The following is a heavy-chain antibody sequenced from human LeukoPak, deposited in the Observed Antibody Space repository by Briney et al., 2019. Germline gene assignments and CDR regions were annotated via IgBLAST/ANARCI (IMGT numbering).Heavy chain of an antibody. CDR2: IIPIFGTA. Sequence: SVNVSCKASVGTFSSYAISWVRQAPGQGLEWMGRIIPIFGTANYAQKFQGRVTITADKSTSTAFMELSSLRSEDTAVYYCARGYGDYEGGGYWGQGTLVTVSS. CDR3: ARGYGDYEGGGY. V-gene: IGHV1-69*06. CDR1: VGTFSSYA. D-gene: IGHD4-17*01. J-gene: IGHJ4*02.